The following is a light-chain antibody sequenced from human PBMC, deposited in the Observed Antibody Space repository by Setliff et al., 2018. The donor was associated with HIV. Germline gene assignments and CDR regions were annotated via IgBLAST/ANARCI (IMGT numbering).Light chain of an antibody. V-gene: IGLV2-14*01. Sequence: LTQPASVSGSPGQSITISCTGTSSDVGGYNFVSWYQQHPGKAPKLIIYEVSNRPSGVSNRFSGSKSGNTASLTISGLQAEDEADYYCSSYISSSTLFGTGTKVTVL. CDR3: SSYISSSTL. CDR2: EVS. CDR1: SSDVGGYNF. J-gene: IGLJ1*01.